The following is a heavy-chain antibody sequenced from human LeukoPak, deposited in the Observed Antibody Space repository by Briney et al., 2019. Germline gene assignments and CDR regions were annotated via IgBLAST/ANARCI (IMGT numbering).Heavy chain of an antibody. CDR3: ATYDLQGRSGLGY. CDR1: GGSISSSNW. D-gene: IGHD3-10*01. CDR2: IYHSGST. V-gene: IGHV4-4*02. J-gene: IGHJ4*02. Sequence: TSETLSLTCAVSGGSISSSNWWSWVRQPPGKGLEWIGEIYHSGSTNYNPSLKSRVTISVDKSKNQFSLKLSSVTAADTAVYYCATYDLQGRSGLGYWGQGTLVTVSS.